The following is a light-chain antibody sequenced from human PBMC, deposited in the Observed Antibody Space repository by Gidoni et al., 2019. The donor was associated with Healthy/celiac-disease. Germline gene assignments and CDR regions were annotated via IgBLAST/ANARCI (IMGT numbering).Light chain of an antibody. CDR1: QSVSNY. Sequence: EIVLTQSPATLSLFPGERATLSCRASQSVSNYLAWYQQKPGQAPRLLIYAASNKATGIPARIGGRWSRTVFSPTISSLEPEDFIVYCCQQRSLWPLTFGGGAKVE. V-gene: IGKV3-11*01. J-gene: IGKJ4*01. CDR3: QQRSLWPLT. CDR2: AAS.